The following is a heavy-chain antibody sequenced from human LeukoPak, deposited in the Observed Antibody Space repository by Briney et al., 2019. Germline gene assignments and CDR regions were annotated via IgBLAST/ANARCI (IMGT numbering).Heavy chain of an antibody. V-gene: IGHV4-4*07. J-gene: IGHJ4*02. CDR2: IYISGST. Sequence: SETLSLTCTVSGASVNSHYWSWIRQPAGKGLEWIGRIYISGSTNYNSSLQSRVTMSVDTSQNQFSLKLTSVTAADTAVYYCARALNPLPGTYYFDYWGQGTLVTVSS. CDR3: ARALNPLPGTYYFDY. D-gene: IGHD2-15*01. CDR1: GASVNSHY.